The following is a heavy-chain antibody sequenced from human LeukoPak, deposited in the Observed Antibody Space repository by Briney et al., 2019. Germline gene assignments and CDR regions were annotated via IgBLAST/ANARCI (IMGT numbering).Heavy chain of an antibody. CDR3: ATEYQIFPPGIAVVPALRHHAFDI. D-gene: IGHD2-2*01. Sequence: GASVKVSCKVSGYSLSELSMHWVRQAPGKGLEWMGSFDPEDGETIYAQKFQDRVIVTEDTSTDTAYMELSSLRSEDAAVYYCATEYQIFPPGIAVVPALRHHAFDIWGQGTMVTVSS. CDR1: GYSLSELS. CDR2: FDPEDGET. J-gene: IGHJ3*02. V-gene: IGHV1-24*01.